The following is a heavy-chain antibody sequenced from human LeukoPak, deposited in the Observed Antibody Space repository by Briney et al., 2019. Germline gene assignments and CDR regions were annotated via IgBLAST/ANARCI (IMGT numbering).Heavy chain of an antibody. J-gene: IGHJ6*03. CDR1: GFTFSSYA. Sequence: GGSLRLSCAASGFTFSSYAMHWVRQAPGKGLEWVAVISYDGSNKYYADSVKGRFTISRDNAKNTLFLQMNSLRAEDTAVYYCASGPITIFGVVMDVWGKGTTVTVSS. D-gene: IGHD3-3*01. CDR3: ASGPITIFGVVMDV. CDR2: ISYDGSNK. V-gene: IGHV3-30-3*01.